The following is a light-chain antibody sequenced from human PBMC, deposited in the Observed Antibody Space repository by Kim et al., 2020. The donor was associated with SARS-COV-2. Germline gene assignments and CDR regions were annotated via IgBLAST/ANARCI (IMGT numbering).Light chain of an antibody. CDR1: KLGDKY. Sequence: SYELTQPPSVSVSPGQTARITCSGDKLGDKYASWYQQKPGQSPVVVIFRDKRRPSGIPERFSGSNSGNTATLTISGTQAMDEADYYCQAWDSSIYVFGTGTKVTVL. J-gene: IGLJ1*01. CDR2: RDK. CDR3: QAWDSSIYV. V-gene: IGLV3-1*01.